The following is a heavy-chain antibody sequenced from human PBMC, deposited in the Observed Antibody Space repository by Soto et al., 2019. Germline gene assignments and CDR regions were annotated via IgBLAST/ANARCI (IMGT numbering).Heavy chain of an antibody. CDR2: INRGDAGI. CDR1: GFNFSNFA. Sequence: EVQLLGSGGALVQPRGSLSVSCGASGFNFSNFAMSWVRQAPGKGLEWVSSINRGDAGIYYADSVKGRFTISRDDSKNTLSLQMNSLRAEDTAIYYCAKNYFFDNWGQGALVTVSS. CDR3: AKNYFFDN. V-gene: IGHV3-23*01. J-gene: IGHJ4*02.